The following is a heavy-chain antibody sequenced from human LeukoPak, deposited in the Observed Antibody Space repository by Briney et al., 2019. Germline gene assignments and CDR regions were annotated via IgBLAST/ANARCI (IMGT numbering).Heavy chain of an antibody. CDR3: ARAGTIFGHYYYYMDV. D-gene: IGHD1-1*01. CDR1: GYTFTSYY. V-gene: IGHV1-46*03. J-gene: IGHJ6*03. CDR2: INPSGGST. Sequence: GASVKVSCKASGYTFTSYYMHWVRQAPRQGLEWMGIINPSGGSTSYAQKFQGRVTMTRDTSTSTVYMELSSLRSEDTAVYYCARAGTIFGHYYYYMDVWGKGTTVTVSS.